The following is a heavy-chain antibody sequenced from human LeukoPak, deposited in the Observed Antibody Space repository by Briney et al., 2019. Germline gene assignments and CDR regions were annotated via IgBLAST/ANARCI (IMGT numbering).Heavy chain of an antibody. V-gene: IGHV1-69*13. CDR1: GGTFSSYA. J-gene: IGHJ6*04. CDR2: IIPIFGTA. Sequence: SVKVSCKASGGTFSSYAISRVRQAPGQGLEWMGGIIPIFGTANYAQKFQGRVTITADESTSTAYMELSSLRSEDTAVYYCARDEVQAAAASHYYYGMDVWGKGTTVTVSS. D-gene: IGHD6-13*01. CDR3: ARDEVQAAAASHYYYGMDV.